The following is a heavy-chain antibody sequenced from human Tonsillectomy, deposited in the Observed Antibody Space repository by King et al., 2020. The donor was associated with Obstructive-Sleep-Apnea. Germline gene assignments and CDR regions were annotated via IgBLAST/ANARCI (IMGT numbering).Heavy chain of an antibody. J-gene: IGHJ6*02. D-gene: IGHD6-6*01. CDR1: GGSISNYY. V-gene: IGHV4-59*08. CDR3: ARHRLYSSSSEGAEIYYYYYGMDV. Sequence: QLQESGPGLVKPSETLSLTCTVSGGSISNYYWSWIRQPPGKGLEWIGYIYYSGSTNYNPSLKSRVTISVDTSKNQFSLKLSSVTAADTAVYYCARHRLYSSSSEGAEIYYYYYGMDVWGQGTTVTVSS. CDR2: IYYSGST.